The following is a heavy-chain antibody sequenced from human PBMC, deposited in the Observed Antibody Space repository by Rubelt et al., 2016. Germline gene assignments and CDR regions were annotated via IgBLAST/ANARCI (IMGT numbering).Heavy chain of an antibody. J-gene: IGHJ4*02. CDR2: ISSSSSYI. Sequence: VQLVESGGGVVQPGRSLRLSCAASGFTFSSYAMHWVRQAPGKGLEWVSSISSSSSYIYYADSVKGRFTISRDNAKNSLYLQMNSLRAEDTAVYYCARDFRPRAPLETPFDYWGQGTLVTVSS. D-gene: IGHD6-6*01. V-gene: IGHV3-21*01. CDR1: GFTFSSYA. CDR3: ARDFRPRAPLETPFDY.